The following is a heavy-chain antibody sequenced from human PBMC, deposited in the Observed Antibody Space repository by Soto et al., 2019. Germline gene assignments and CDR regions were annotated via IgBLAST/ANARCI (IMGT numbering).Heavy chain of an antibody. CDR3: ARRGPVTGLAY. J-gene: IGHJ4*02. Sequence: EVQLVESGEGLVQPGGSLRLSCAASGFTFSSYWMHWVRQAPGKGLVWVSRINTDESSTTYADSVKGRFTISRDNAKNTLYLQMNSLRAEDTAVYYCARRGPVTGLAYWGQGTLVTVSS. V-gene: IGHV3-74*01. CDR2: INTDESST. D-gene: IGHD1-20*01. CDR1: GFTFSSYW.